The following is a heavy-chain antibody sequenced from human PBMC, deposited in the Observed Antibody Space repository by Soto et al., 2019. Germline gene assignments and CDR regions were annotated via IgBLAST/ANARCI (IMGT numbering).Heavy chain of an antibody. CDR3: ARDIGPLSGMDV. J-gene: IGHJ6*02. D-gene: IGHD2-15*01. Sequence: HPGGSLRLSCAASGFTFSSYAMHWVRQAPGKGLEWVAVISYDGSNKYYADSVKGRFTISRDNSKNTLYLQMNSLRAEDSAVYYCARDIGPLSGMDVWGQGTTVTVSS. CDR2: ISYDGSNK. CDR1: GFTFSSYA. V-gene: IGHV3-30-3*01.